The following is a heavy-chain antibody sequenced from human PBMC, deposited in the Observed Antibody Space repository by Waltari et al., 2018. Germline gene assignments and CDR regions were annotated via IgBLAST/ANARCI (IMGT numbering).Heavy chain of an antibody. CDR3: ARRSSGATRRYFDY. CDR2: IYYSGTT. D-gene: IGHD1-26*01. CDR1: GVSISSSSYY. Sequence: QPQLQESGPGLVKPSETLSLTCTVSGVSISSSSYYWGWVRQPPGKGLEWIGGIYYSGTTYATPSHKSRVTISVDTSKNQFSLTVRSVTAADTAVYYCARRSSGATRRYFDYWGQGTLVTVSS. V-gene: IGHV4-39*01. J-gene: IGHJ4*02.